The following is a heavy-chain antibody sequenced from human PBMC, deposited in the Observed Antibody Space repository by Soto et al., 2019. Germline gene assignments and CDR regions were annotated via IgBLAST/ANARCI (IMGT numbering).Heavy chain of an antibody. CDR2: IYYIGST. V-gene: IGHV4-30-4*01. J-gene: IGHJ4*02. Sequence: QVQLQESGPGLVKPSQTLSLTCTVSVGSISGGDYYWSWIRQPPGKCLEWIGYIYYIGSTYYNPSLKSRVTISVDTSKNQFSLKLSSVTAADTAVYYCARAPRSYYVSYFDYWGQGTLVTVSS. D-gene: IGHD3-10*02. CDR1: VGSISGGDYY. CDR3: ARAPRSYYVSYFDY.